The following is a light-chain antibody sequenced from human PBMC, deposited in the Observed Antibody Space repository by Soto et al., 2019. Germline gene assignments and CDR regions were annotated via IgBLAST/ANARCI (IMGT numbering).Light chain of an antibody. Sequence: IQMTQSRSILTQSVGDRVTIPCRASRSISDWLAWYQQKPGKAPELLIFDASNLKSGVSSRFSGSGSGTEFTLTISRLQPDDVATYYCQQTYKNSWTFGPGTKVDI. V-gene: IGKV1-5*01. CDR1: RSISDW. CDR3: QQTYKNSWT. J-gene: IGKJ3*01. CDR2: DAS.